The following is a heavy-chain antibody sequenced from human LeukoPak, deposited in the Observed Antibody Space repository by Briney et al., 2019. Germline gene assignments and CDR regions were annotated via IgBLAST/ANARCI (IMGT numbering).Heavy chain of an antibody. Sequence: PGGSLRLSCAASGFTFSSYWMSWVRQAPGKGLEWVANIKQDGSEKYYVDSVKGRFTISGDNAKNSLYLQMNSLRAEDTAVYYCASEAARLQNFDYWGQGTLVTVSS. V-gene: IGHV3-7*01. CDR1: GFTFSSYW. CDR2: IKQDGSEK. D-gene: IGHD6-6*01. CDR3: ASEAARLQNFDY. J-gene: IGHJ4*02.